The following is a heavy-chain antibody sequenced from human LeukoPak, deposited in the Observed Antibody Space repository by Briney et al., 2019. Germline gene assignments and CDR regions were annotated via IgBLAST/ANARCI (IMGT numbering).Heavy chain of an antibody. CDR2: IYYSGST. D-gene: IGHD1-1*01. V-gene: IGHV4-59*01. Sequence: SETLSLTCTVSGGSISSYYWSWIRQPPGKGLEWIGYIYYSGSTNYNPSLKSRVTISVGTSKNQFSLKLCTVAAAATAVYYCARNGRAYHYGMDVWGQGTTVTVSS. CDR3: ARNGRAYHYGMDV. CDR1: GGSISSYY. J-gene: IGHJ6*02.